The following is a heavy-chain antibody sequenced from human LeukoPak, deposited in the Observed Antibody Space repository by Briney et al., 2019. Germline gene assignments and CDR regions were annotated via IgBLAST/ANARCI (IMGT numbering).Heavy chain of an antibody. CDR1: NYQINSGYY. CDR2: LFYDGTT. V-gene: IGHV4-38-2*02. Sequence: PSETLSLTCRVSNYQINSGYYWGWIRQPPRKGLEWIGSLFYDGTTGYNPSLKSRITISVDTSKNKFSLNLRSVTAADTAVYYCAREPPYGRGGFDNWGRGTLVTVSS. J-gene: IGHJ4*02. CDR3: AREPPYGRGGFDN. D-gene: IGHD3-16*01.